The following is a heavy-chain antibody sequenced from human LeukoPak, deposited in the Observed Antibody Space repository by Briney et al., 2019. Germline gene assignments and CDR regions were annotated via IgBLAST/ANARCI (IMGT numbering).Heavy chain of an antibody. V-gene: IGHV3-7*03. CDR2: IKQDGSEK. D-gene: IGHD1-26*01. CDR1: GFTFSSYW. Sequence: GGSLRLSCAASGFTFSSYWMSWVRQAPGKGLEWVANIKQDGSEKYYVDSVKGRFTISRDNAKNSLYLQMNSLRAEDTAVYYCAKVGVGATIGDRYYFDYWGQGTLVTVSS. J-gene: IGHJ4*02. CDR3: AKVGVGATIGDRYYFDY.